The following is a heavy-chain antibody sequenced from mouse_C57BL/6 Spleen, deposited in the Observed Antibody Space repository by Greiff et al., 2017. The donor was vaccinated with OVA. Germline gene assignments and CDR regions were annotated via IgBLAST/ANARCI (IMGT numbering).Heavy chain of an antibody. CDR3: ARKGYSYYFDY. J-gene: IGHJ2*01. CDR2: IDPSDSET. D-gene: IGHD2-12*01. Sequence: VQLQQPGAELVRPGSSVKLSCKASGYTFTSYWMHWVKQRPIQGLEWIGNIDPSDSETHYNQKFKDKATLTVDKSSSTAYMQLSSLTSEDSAVYYCARKGYSYYFDYWGQGTTLTVSS. CDR1: GYTFTSYW. V-gene: IGHV1-52*01.